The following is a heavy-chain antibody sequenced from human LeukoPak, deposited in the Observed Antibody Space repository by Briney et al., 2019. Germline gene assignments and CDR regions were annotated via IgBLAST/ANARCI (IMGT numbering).Heavy chain of an antibody. Sequence: GGSLRLSCAASGFTFSDYYMSWIRQAPGKGLEWVSYISSSDNTIYYADSVKGRFTISRDNAKNSLYLQMNSLRAEDTAVYYCARDRDSSGYSSDAFDIWGQGTMVTVSS. CDR1: GFTFSDYY. CDR2: ISSSDNTI. V-gene: IGHV3-11*01. CDR3: ARDRDSSGYSSDAFDI. J-gene: IGHJ3*02. D-gene: IGHD3-22*01.